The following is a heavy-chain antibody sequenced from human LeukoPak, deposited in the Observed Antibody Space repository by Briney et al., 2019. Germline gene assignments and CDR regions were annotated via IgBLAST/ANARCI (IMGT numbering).Heavy chain of an antibody. J-gene: IGHJ6*04. Sequence: SETLSLTCAVYGGSFSGYYWSWIRQPPGKGLEWLGEINHSGSTNYNPSLKSRVTISVDTSKNQFSLKLSSVTAADTAVYYCARVYYDILTGSRMDVWGKGTTVTVSS. CDR1: GGSFSGYY. D-gene: IGHD3-9*01. CDR2: INHSGST. V-gene: IGHV4-34*01. CDR3: ARVYYDILTGSRMDV.